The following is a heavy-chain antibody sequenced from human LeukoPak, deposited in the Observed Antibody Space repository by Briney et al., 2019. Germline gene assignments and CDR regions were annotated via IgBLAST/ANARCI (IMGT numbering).Heavy chain of an antibody. J-gene: IGHJ4*02. D-gene: IGHD3-16*02. V-gene: IGHV4-61*02. CDR3: ARRRDYVWGSYRHIFPPGGGTSFDY. Sequence: PSQTLSLTCTVSGGSISSGSYYWSWIRQPAGKGLEWIGRIYTSGSTNYNPSLKSRVTISVDTSKNQFSLKLSSVTAADTAVYYCARRRDYVWGSYRHIFPPGGGTSFDYWGQGTLVTVSS. CDR2: IYTSGST. CDR1: GGSISSGSYY.